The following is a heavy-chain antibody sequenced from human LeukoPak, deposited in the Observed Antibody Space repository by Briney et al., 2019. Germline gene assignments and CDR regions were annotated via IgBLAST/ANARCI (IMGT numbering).Heavy chain of an antibody. J-gene: IGHJ5*02. V-gene: IGHV4-34*01. CDR1: GGSFSGYY. D-gene: IGHD2-2*01. Sequence: SETLSLTCAVHGGSFSGYYWSWIRQPPGKGLEWIGEINHSGSTNYNPSLKSRVTISVDTSKNQFSLKLSSVTAADTAVYYCARGQGGYCSSTSCNWFDPWGQGTLVTVSS. CDR3: ARGQGGYCSSTSCNWFDP. CDR2: INHSGST.